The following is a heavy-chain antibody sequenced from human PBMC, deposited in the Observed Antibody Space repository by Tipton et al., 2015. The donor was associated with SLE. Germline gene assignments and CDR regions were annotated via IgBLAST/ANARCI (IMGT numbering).Heavy chain of an antibody. Sequence: TLSLTCAVYGGSFSGYYWSWIRQPPGKGLEWIGSIYYSGSTNYNPSLKSRVTISVDTSKNQFSLKLSSVTAADTAVYYCARKAKGGFDYWGQGTLVTVSS. V-gene: IGHV4-34*01. J-gene: IGHJ4*02. CDR3: ARKAKGGFDY. CDR1: GGSFSGYY. CDR2: IYYSGST. D-gene: IGHD1-26*01.